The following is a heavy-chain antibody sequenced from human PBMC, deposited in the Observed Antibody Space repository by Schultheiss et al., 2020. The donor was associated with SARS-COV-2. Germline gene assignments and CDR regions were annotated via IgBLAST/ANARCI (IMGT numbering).Heavy chain of an antibody. V-gene: IGHV3-48*02. J-gene: IGHJ4*02. D-gene: IGHD3-3*01. Sequence: GGSLRLSCTASGFTFSTYSMNWVRQAPGKGLEWISYITSSSSTTYSADSVKGRFTISRDNSKNTLYLQMNSLRDEDTAIYYCARVGYYDFWSGYSSYYFDCWGQGTLVTVSS. CDR3: ARVGYYDFWSGYSSYYFDC. CDR1: GFTFSTYS. CDR2: ITSSSSTT.